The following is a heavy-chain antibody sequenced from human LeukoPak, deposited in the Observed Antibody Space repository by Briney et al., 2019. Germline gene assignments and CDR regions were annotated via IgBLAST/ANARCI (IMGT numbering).Heavy chain of an antibody. D-gene: IGHD3-22*01. CDR1: GYTLTALS. CDR3: ATQNYYDSSGYYYVVFDY. CDR2: FDSEDGET. V-gene: IGHV1-24*01. J-gene: IGHJ4*02. Sequence: ASVKVSCKVSGYTLTALSMHWVRQAPGKGLEWMGGFDSEDGETIYAQKFQGRVTMTEDTSTDTAYMELSSLRSEDTAVYYCATQNYYDSSGYYYVVFDYWGQGTLVTVSS.